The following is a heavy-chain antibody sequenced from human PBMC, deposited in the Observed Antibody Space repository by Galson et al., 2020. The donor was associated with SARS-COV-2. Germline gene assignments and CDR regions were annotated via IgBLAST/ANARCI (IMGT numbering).Heavy chain of an antibody. Sequence: ASVKVSCKASGYTFTSYAINWVRQAPGQGLDLLGWTSVYIGNTNYAQRFQGRVTMTTDTSTSTGYMELRSLRSDDTAVYYCARDIYYGSGVFDYWGQGTLVTVFS. CDR1: GYTFTSYA. V-gene: IGHV1-18*01. J-gene: IGHJ4*02. D-gene: IGHD3-10*01. CDR3: ARDIYYGSGVFDY. CDR2: TSVYIGNT.